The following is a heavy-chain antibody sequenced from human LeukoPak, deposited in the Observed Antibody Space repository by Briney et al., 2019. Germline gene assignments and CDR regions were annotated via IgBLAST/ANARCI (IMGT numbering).Heavy chain of an antibody. Sequence: GGSLRLSCAASGFTFSDYWMHWVRQAPGKGLVWVSNINRDGSSTNYADSVKGRFTISRDNAKNTLYLQVNSLRAEDTAVYYCARDKAIVYWGQGTLLTVSS. CDR1: GFTFSDYW. CDR3: ARDKAIVY. CDR2: INRDGSST. J-gene: IGHJ4*02. V-gene: IGHV3-74*01.